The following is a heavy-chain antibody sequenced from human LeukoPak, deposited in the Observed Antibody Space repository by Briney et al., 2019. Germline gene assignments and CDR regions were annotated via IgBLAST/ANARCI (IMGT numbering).Heavy chain of an antibody. CDR3: ASNYYDILTGYYDAFDI. V-gene: IGHV3-21*01. J-gene: IGHJ3*02. D-gene: IGHD3-9*01. CDR1: GFTFSSYS. CDR2: ISSSSSYI. Sequence: KSGGSLRLSCAASGFTFSSYSMNWVRQAPGKGLEWVSSISSSSSYIYYADSVKGRFTISRDNAKNSLYLQMNSLRAEDTAVYYCASNYYDILTGYYDAFDIWGQGTMVTVSS.